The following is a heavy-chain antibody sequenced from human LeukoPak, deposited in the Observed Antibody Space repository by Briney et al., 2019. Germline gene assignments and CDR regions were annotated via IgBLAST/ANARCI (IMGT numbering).Heavy chain of an antibody. CDR3: ARAGASYAMDV. Sequence: GGSLRLSCVASGFTFSSYSMHWVRQAPGKGLVWVSRIFVDGSSTSYADSVKGRFTISRDNTKNTLYLQMSSLRDDDTAVYYCARAGASYAMDVWGQGATVTVS. D-gene: IGHD1-14*01. V-gene: IGHV3-74*01. CDR2: IFVDGSST. CDR1: GFTFSSYS. J-gene: IGHJ6*02.